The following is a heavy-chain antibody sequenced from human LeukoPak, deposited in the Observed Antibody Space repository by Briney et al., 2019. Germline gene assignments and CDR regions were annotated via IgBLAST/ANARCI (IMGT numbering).Heavy chain of an antibody. V-gene: IGHV4-59*01. Sequence: PETLSHTRPVSRGSPTSYQWNWIRQPPGKGLEWIGNIYYSGSTNYNTPLNSLLTISVDTSKNQFSLKLSSVTAADTAVYYCARGMYCGSDCYYAFDIWGRGTTVTVSS. CDR2: IYYSGST. CDR3: ARGMYCGSDCYYAFDI. D-gene: IGHD2-21*02. CDR1: RGSPTSYQ. J-gene: IGHJ3*02.